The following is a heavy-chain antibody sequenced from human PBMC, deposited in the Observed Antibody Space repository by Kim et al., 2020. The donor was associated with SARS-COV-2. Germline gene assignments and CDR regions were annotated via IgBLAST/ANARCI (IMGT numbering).Heavy chain of an antibody. CDR1: GFTFSSYA. CDR2: ISGSGGST. J-gene: IGHJ4*02. V-gene: IGHV3-23*01. Sequence: GGSLRLSCAASGFTFSSYAMSWVRQAPGKGLEWVSAISGSGGSTYYADPVKGRFTISRDNSKNTLYLQMNSLRAEDTAVYYCVKASITMVVVAPDYWGQGTLVTVSS. D-gene: IGHD3-22*01. CDR3: VKASITMVVVAPDY.